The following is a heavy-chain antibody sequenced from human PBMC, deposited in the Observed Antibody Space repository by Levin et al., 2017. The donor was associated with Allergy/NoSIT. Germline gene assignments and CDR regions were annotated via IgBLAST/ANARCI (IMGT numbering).Heavy chain of an antibody. D-gene: IGHD6-19*01. Sequence: PGGSLRLSCEASGFSFSSYTAHWVRQAPGKGLQWVALISYDGGNRYYADSLKGRFTISRDNSKNTLYLQMNRLRTEDTAVYYCARVFRPRQWQAPDYYYAMDVWGPGTTVTVSS. CDR1: GFSFSSYT. J-gene: IGHJ6*02. CDR2: ISYDGGNR. CDR3: ARVFRPRQWQAPDYYYAMDV. V-gene: IGHV3-30*04.